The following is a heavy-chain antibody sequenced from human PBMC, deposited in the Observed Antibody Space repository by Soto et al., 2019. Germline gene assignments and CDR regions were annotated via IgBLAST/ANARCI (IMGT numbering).Heavy chain of an antibody. V-gene: IGHV6-1*01. CDR2: TYYRSKWYN. D-gene: IGHD3-3*01. CDR3: ARGRVLVYDFWSGYYHDAFDI. CDR1: GDSVSSNSAA. Sequence: SQTLSLTCAISGDSVSSNSAAWNWIRQSPSRGLEWLGRTYYRSKWYNDYAVSVKSRITINPDTSKNQFSLQLNSVTPEDTAVYCCARGRVLVYDFWSGYYHDAFDIWGQGTMVTVSS. J-gene: IGHJ3*02.